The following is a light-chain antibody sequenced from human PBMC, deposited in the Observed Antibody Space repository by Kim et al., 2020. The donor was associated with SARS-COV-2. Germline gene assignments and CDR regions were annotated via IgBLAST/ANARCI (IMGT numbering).Light chain of an antibody. CDR1: SSDVGGYNY. CDR2: DVS. V-gene: IGLV2-14*01. CDR3: SSYTSSSTWV. J-gene: IGLJ3*02. Sequence: QSALTQPASVSGSPGPSITISCTGTSSDVGGYNYVSWYQQHPGKAPKLMIYDVSKRPSGVSNRFSGSKSGNTASLTISGLQAEDEADYYCSSYTSSSTWVFGGGTQLTVL.